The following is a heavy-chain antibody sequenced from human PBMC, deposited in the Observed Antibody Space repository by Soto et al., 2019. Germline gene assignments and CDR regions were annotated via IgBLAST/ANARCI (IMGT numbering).Heavy chain of an antibody. CDR1: GGSISSNKW. CDR2: INHSGST. V-gene: IGHV4-4*02. Sequence: QVQLQESGPGLVKPSGTLSLTCAVSGGSISSNKWWSWVRQSPGKGMEWIGGINHSGSTNYNPSLKSRVTLSLDKSKNQFSLKLSSVTAADTAVYYCARDSDGVRGVLSWPRDFTYYYYGMDVWGQGTTVTVSS. CDR3: ARDSDGVRGVLSWPRDFTYYYYGMDV. J-gene: IGHJ6*02. D-gene: IGHD3-10*01.